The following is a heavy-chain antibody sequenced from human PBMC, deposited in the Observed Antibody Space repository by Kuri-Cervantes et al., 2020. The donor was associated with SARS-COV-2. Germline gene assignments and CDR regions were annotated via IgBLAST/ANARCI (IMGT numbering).Heavy chain of an antibody. CDR3: VRDGDHWNFDY. Sequence: WGSLRLSCAASGFTFSSYAMHWVRQAPGKGLEWVAVISYDGSNKYYADSVKGRFTLSRDNAKNMLFLQMNSLRAEDTAVYYRVRDGDHWNFDYWGQGTLVTVSS. J-gene: IGHJ4*02. CDR1: GFTFSSYA. CDR2: ISYDGSNK. V-gene: IGHV3-30*07. D-gene: IGHD1-1*01.